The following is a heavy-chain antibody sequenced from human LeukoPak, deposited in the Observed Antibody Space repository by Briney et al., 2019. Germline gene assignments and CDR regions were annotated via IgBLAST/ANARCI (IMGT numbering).Heavy chain of an antibody. J-gene: IGHJ4*02. CDR3: ARDRESESDSEGDY. D-gene: IGHD4-11*01. CDR2: IKQGGSEI. V-gene: IGHV3-7*01. Sequence: GGSLRLSCSASGFTFSRFWMSWVRQAPGKGLEYVALIKQGGSEIYHMDSVKGRFTISRDDATNSLYLQMNSLRVEDTALYYCARDRESESDSEGDYWGQGTLVTVPS. CDR1: GFTFSRFW.